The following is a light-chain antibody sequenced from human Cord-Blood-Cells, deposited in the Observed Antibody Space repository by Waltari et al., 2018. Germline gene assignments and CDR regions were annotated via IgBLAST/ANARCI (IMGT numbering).Light chain of an antibody. J-gene: IGKJ4*01. V-gene: IGKV4-1*01. CDR2: CAS. Sequence: DIVMNQSPDPLPVSLGGRATINCKSRKSVLYSSNNKNYLAWYQQKPGQPPKLLIYCASTRESGVPDRCSGSGSGTDFTLTISSLQAEDVAVYYCQQYYSTPLTFGGGTKVEIK. CDR3: QQYYSTPLT. CDR1: KSVLYSSNNKNY.